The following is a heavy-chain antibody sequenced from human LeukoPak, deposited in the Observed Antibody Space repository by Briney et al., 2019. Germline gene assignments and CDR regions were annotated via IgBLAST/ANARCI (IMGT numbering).Heavy chain of an antibody. CDR3: ARYHTMVRGLSD. J-gene: IGHJ4*02. V-gene: IGHV1-2*02. CDR2: INPNSGGT. Sequence: ASVKVSCKASGYTFTGYYMHWVRQAPGQGLEWMGWINPNSGGTNYAQKFQGRVTMTRDTSISTAYMELSRLRSDDTAVYYCARYHTMVRGLSDWGQGTLVTASS. D-gene: IGHD3-10*01. CDR1: GYTFTGYY.